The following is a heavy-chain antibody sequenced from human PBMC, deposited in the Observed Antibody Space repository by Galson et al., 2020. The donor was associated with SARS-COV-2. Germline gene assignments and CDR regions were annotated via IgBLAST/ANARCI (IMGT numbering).Heavy chain of an antibody. V-gene: IGHV4-39*01. CDR2: VHYSGSS. CDR3: ARRRHWHNWYDG. Sequence: SETLSLTCTISGGSISTTNYYWGWIRQSPGKGLEWIGSVHYSGSSYYTPSLESRVRTSVDTSKNQFSLKLSSVTATDTAVYYCARRRHWHNWYDGGGQGMQFTVSS. D-gene: IGHD1-1*01. CDR1: GGSISTTNYY. J-gene: IGHJ5*02.